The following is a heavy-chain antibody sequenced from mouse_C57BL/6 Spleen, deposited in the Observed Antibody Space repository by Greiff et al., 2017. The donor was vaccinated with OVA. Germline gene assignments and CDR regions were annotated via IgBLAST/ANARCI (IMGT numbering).Heavy chain of an antibody. CDR2: IDPEDGET. V-gene: IGHV14-2*01. J-gene: IGHJ4*01. Sequence: VQLKESGAELVKPGASVKLSCTASGFNIKDYYMHWVKQRTEQGLEWIGRIDPEDGETKYAPKFQGKATITADTSSNTAYLQLSSLTSEDTAVYYCARGTTVVATYYAMDYWGQGTSVTVSS. D-gene: IGHD1-1*01. CDR1: GFNIKDYY. CDR3: ARGTTVVATYYAMDY.